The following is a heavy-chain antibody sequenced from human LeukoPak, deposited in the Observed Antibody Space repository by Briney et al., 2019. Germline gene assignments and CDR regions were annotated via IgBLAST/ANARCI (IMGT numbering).Heavy chain of an antibody. V-gene: IGHV3-48*03. D-gene: IGHD5-24*01. CDR1: GFIFSSYE. Sequence: PGGSLRLSCAASGFIFSSYEMNWVRLAPGKGLEWVSYISSGGSPIYYADSVKGRFTISRDNAKNSLYLQMNSLRAEDTAVYYCARGVEMATVTAHDAFDIWATGQWSAS. CDR2: ISSGGSPI. J-gene: IGHJ3*02. CDR3: ARGVEMATVTAHDAFDI.